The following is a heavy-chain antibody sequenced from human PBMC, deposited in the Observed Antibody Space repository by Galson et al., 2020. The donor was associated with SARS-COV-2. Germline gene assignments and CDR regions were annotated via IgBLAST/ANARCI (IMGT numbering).Heavy chain of an antibody. J-gene: IGHJ3*02. V-gene: IGHV4-39*01. CDR2: MYYSGST. Sequence: SETLSLTCTVSGGSISSSHQYWGWIRQPPGKGLEWIGSMYYSGSTYYNPSLKSRVSISVDTSKNQFSLKLSYVTAADTAVYYCARRTHFKGALDIWGQGTLVTVSS. CDR3: ARRTHFKGALDI. CDR1: GGSISSSHQY.